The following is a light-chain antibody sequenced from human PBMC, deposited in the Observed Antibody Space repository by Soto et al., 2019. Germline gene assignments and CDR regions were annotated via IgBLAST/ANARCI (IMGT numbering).Light chain of an antibody. CDR1: QSVSSNY. J-gene: IGKJ4*01. CDR3: QQYGNSPPVT. CDR2: GAS. V-gene: IGKV3-20*01. Sequence: EIVLTQSPGTLSLSPGERATLSCRASQSVSSNYLAWYQQKPGQAPRLLIYGASSRATGIPDRFSGSGSGRDFILTISRLEPEDFAVYYCQQYGNSPPVTFGGGTKVEVK.